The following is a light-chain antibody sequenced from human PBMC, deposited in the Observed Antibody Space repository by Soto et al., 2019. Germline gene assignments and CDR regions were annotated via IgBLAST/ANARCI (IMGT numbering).Light chain of an antibody. Sequence: QSVLTQPASVSGSPGQSITISCAGTGSDVGAYNLVSWYQQHPGKAPKLSICKVNTRPSGISNCFSGSKSGDTASLTISGLQAEDEADYFCCSYAGTVAYVFGTGTKVTVL. V-gene: IGLV2-23*02. J-gene: IGLJ1*01. CDR1: GSDVGAYNL. CDR2: KVN. CDR3: CSYAGTVAYV.